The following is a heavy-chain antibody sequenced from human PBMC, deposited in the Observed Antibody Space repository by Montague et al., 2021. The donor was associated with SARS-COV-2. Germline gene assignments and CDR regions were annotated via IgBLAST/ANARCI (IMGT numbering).Heavy chain of an antibody. CDR2: MHFTGKT. V-gene: IGHV4-4*07. CDR1: GDSITNHY. Sequence: SETLYLTCSVSGDSITNHYWSWIRQPAGKGLEWIGRMHFTGKTNFSPFFSSRLTMSAGTSKNQFSLKLTSVTAADTAIYFCARDRFDFGAGRQGTIDLWGQGTLVTVSS. D-gene: IGHD3-10*01. J-gene: IGHJ5*02. CDR3: ARDRFDFGAGRQGTIDL.